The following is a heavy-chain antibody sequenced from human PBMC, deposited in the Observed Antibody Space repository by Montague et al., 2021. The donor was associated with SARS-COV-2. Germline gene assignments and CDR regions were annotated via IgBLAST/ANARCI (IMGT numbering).Heavy chain of an antibody. V-gene: IGHV2-70*11. CDR1: GFSLSTSGMC. CDR2: IDWDDDK. CDR3: ARILVAAAGSPFDP. D-gene: IGHD6-13*01. J-gene: IGHJ5*02. Sequence: PALVKPTQTLTLTCTFSGFSLSTSGMCVSWIRQPPGKALEWLARIDWDDDKYYSTSLKTRLTISTDTSKNQVVLTMTNMDPVDTATYYCARILVAAAGSPFDPWGQGTLVTVSS.